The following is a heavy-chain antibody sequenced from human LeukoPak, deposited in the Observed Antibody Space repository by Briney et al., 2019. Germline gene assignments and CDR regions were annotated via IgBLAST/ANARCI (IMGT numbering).Heavy chain of an antibody. V-gene: IGHV4-34*01. D-gene: IGHD3-16*02. CDR2: INHSGST. J-gene: IGHJ4*02. Sequence: SETLSLTCAVYGGSFSGYYWSWIRQPPGKGLEWIGEINHSGSTNYNPSLKSRVTISVDTSKNQFSLKLSSVTAADTAVYYCARGPRGRLGELSLSRPIYYFDYWGQGTLVTVSS. CDR1: GGSFSGYY. CDR3: ARGPRGRLGELSLSRPIYYFDY.